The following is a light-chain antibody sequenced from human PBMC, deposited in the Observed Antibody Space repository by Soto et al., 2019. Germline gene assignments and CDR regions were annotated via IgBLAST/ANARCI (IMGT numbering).Light chain of an antibody. CDR1: ESIRTW. CDR3: QQYNSYST. V-gene: IGKV1-5*01. CDR2: DAS. J-gene: IGKJ1*01. Sequence: DIQMTQSPSTLSASIGDRVTITCRASESIRTWLAWYQHKPGKAPKFLIYDASSLESGVPSRFSGSGSGTEFTLTISSLQPEDFASYYCQQYNSYSTFGQGTKVDIK.